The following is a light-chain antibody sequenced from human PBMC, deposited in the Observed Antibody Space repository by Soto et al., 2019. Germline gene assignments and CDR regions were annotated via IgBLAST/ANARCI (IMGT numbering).Light chain of an antibody. CDR2: DVS. J-gene: IGLJ1*01. CDR3: SSYSSSNTYV. V-gene: IGLV2-14*01. CDR1: SSDVGGYNY. Sequence: QSALTKPASVSGSPGQSITISCTGTSSDVGGYNYVSWYQQHPGKAPKLMIYDVSYRPSGVSNRFSGSKSGNTASLTISGLQAEDEADYYCSSYSSSNTYVFGTGTKVTVL.